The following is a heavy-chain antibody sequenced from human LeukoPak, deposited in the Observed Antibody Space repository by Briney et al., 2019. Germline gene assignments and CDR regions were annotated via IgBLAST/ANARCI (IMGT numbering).Heavy chain of an antibody. D-gene: IGHD2-2*01. CDR2: IKQDVSEK. Sequence: GGSLRLSCAASGFTFSTYWMSWVRQAPGKGLEWVADIKQDVSEKYYVDSVKGRFTISRDNAKNSLYLQMNSLRAEDTAVYYCARDDGGYCSSTSCSIRGYYYMDVWGKGTTVTVSS. CDR3: ARDDGGYCSSTSCSIRGYYYMDV. J-gene: IGHJ6*03. V-gene: IGHV3-7*01. CDR1: GFTFSTYW.